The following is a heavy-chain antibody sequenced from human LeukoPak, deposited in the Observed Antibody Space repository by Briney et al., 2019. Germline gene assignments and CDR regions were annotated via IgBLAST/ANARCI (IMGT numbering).Heavy chain of an antibody. Sequence: GGSLRLSCAASGFTFSSYWRHWDGQAQGKGLVGVSSISSDETTTAYADSVRGRFTISRDNAKNTLYLQMNSLRAEDTAVYYGARGIAIIPAGVNGYWGQGTLVTVSS. CDR2: ISSDETTT. CDR3: ARGIAIIPAGVNGY. V-gene: IGHV3-74*01. CDR1: GFTFSSYW. D-gene: IGHD2-2*01. J-gene: IGHJ4*02.